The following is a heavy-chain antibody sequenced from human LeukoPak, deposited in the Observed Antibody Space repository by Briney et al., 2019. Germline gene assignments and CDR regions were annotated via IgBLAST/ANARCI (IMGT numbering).Heavy chain of an antibody. CDR1: GFTFSDYY. CDR2: ISSSGSTI. V-gene: IGHV3-11*01. D-gene: IGHD6-19*01. J-gene: IGHJ4*02. CDR3: ARVWQWLAVDY. Sequence: GGSLRLSCAASGFTFSDYYMSWIRQAPGKGLEWVSYISSSGSTIYYADSVKGRFTVSRDNAKNSLYLQMNSLRAEDTAVYYCARVWQWLAVDYWGQGTLVTVSS.